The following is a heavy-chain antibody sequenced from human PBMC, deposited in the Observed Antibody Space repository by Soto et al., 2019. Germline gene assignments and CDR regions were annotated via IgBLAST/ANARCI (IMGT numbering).Heavy chain of an antibody. CDR1: GFTFRSYH. V-gene: IGHV3-30-3*01. D-gene: IGHD2-2*02. J-gene: IGHJ5*02. CDR3: ARAMDAAIASKANWFDP. CDR2: ISYDENNK. Sequence: QVQLVESGGGVVQPGRSLRLSCAASGFTFRSYHMHWVRQAPGKGLEWVASISYDENNKYYTDSVKGRFTISRDNSKNTLYQQMKRLRDEDKAVYYCARAMDAAIASKANWFDPWGQGPLVTVSS.